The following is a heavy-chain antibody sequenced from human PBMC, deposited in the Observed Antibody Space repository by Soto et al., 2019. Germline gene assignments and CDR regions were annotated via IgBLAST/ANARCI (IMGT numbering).Heavy chain of an antibody. J-gene: IGHJ4*02. Sequence: QITLKESGPPLVRPAQPLTLTCAFSGFSLTTTRMGVAWIRQPPGKALEWLALIYWDDDKRYSPSLKNRPTVSKDTSTNRVVLTITNISPDDTGTYFCAHAGDFDLLSFDRWGPGTLVTVSS. V-gene: IGHV2-5*02. CDR1: GFSLTTTRMG. D-gene: IGHD2-15*01. CDR2: IYWDDDK. CDR3: AHAGDFDLLSFDR.